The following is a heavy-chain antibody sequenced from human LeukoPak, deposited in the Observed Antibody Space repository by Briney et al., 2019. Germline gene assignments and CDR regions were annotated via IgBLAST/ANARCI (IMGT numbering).Heavy chain of an antibody. CDR2: ISGSGGST. Sequence: GGSLRLSCAASGFTVSSNYMSWVRQAPGKGLEWVSAISGSGGSTYYADSVKGRFTISRDNSKNTLYLQMNSLRAEDTAVYYCAKGGGWYVDYFDYWGQGTLVTVSS. V-gene: IGHV3-23*01. J-gene: IGHJ4*02. D-gene: IGHD6-19*01. CDR1: GFTVSSNY. CDR3: AKGGGWYVDYFDY.